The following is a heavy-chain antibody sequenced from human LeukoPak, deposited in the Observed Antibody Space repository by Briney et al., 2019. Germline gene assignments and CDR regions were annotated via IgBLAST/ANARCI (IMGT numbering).Heavy chain of an antibody. V-gene: IGHV1-8*01. CDR1: ENTFTSFE. J-gene: IGHJ4*02. Sequence: ASVKVSCKASENTFTSFEFNWVRQATGQGLEWMGWMNPNSGKTGYAQDFQGRVTMTRDTSISTAYMELSSLRSEDTAVYYCARGLDHYDTSDYLILRHWGQGTLVTVSS. D-gene: IGHD3-22*01. CDR2: MNPNSGKT. CDR3: ARGLDHYDTSDYLILRH.